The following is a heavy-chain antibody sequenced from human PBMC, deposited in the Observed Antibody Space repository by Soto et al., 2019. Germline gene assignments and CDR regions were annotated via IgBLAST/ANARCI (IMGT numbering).Heavy chain of an antibody. CDR3: ARAEEWLLYFNY. J-gene: IGHJ4*02. V-gene: IGHV4-39*07. Sequence: PSETLSLTCTVSGGSISSSSYYWGWIRQPPGKGLEWIGRIYHSGSTNYNPSLKSRVTISVDTSKNQFSLKLSSVTAADTAVYYCARAEEWLLYFNYWGQGTLVTVSS. D-gene: IGHD3-3*01. CDR2: IYHSGST. CDR1: GGSISSSSYY.